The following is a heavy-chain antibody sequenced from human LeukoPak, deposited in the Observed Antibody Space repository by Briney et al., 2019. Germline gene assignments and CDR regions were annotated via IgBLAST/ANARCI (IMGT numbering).Heavy chain of an antibody. CDR2: IYYSGSA. V-gene: IGHV4-59*01. J-gene: IGHJ3*02. CDR3: ASASGEWRWLQWAAFDI. Sequence: SETLSLTCTDSGGSISSYYWSWIRQPPGKGLEWIGYIYYSGSANYNPSLKSRVTISVDTSKNQFSLKLSSVTAADTAVYYCASASGEWRWLQWAAFDIWGQGTMVTVSS. CDR1: GGSISSYY. D-gene: IGHD5-24*01.